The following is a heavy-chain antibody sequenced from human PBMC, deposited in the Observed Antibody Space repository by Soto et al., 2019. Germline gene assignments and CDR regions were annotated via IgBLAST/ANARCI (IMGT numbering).Heavy chain of an antibody. J-gene: IGHJ4*02. CDR1: GFTFSDFW. CDR2: IKEDGSET. Sequence: EVQLVESGGNLVQPGGSLRLSCAASGFTFSDFWMSWVRRATGRGLEWVANIKEDGSETYYVDSVEGRFTISRDNAKKSLYLQMNSLRAEDTALYYWARGGSHSSDSWGQGALVTVSS. V-gene: IGHV3-7*05. D-gene: IGHD1-26*01. CDR3: ARGGSHSSDS.